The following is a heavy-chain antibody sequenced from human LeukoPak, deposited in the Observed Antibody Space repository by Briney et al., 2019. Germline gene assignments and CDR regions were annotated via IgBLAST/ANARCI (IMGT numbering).Heavy chain of an antibody. J-gene: IGHJ4*02. CDR1: GYIFTNYG. V-gene: IGHV1-18*01. D-gene: IGHD3-9*01. CDR2: ISGYNGNT. Sequence: ASVKVSCKPSGYIFTNYGISWVRQAPGQGLEWMGWISGYNGNTKYAQKVQGRVTMTTDTSTNTAYMDLRSLRSDDTAVYFCARDPYDLLTGYYSGSGGDYWGQGTLVTVSS. CDR3: ARDPYDLLTGYYSGSGGDY.